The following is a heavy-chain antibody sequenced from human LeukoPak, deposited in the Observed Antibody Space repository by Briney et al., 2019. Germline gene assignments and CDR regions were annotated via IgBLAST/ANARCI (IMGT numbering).Heavy chain of an antibody. Sequence: SETLSLTCTVSGGSVSSISYYWPWLRQSPGTGLDWLGHIYQNENTNHFPSLEARVTISVDTSKNQFALKLRSVTAADTAVYSCAKVSKGWPYFFDSGGQGIQGTVS. D-gene: IGHD6-19*01. V-gene: IGHV4-61*01. J-gene: IGHJ4*02. CDR1: GGSVSSISYY. CDR3: AKVSKGWPYFFDS. CDR2: IYQNENT.